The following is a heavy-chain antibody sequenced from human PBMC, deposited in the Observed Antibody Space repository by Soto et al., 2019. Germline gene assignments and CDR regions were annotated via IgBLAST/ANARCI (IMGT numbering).Heavy chain of an antibody. Sequence: SETLSLTCTVSGGSISSYYRSWIRQPPGKGLEWIGYIYYSGSTNYNPSLKSRVTISVDTSKNQFSLKLSSVTAADTAVYYCARGMRYFDSFDYWGQGTLVTVSS. D-gene: IGHD3-9*01. J-gene: IGHJ4*02. CDR3: ARGMRYFDSFDY. CDR1: GGSISSYY. V-gene: IGHV4-59*01. CDR2: IYYSGST.